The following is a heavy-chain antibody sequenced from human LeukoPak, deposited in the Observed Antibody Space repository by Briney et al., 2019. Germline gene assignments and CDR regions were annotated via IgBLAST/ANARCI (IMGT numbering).Heavy chain of an antibody. CDR1: GGSISSGGYS. D-gene: IGHD3-10*01. V-gene: IGHV4-30-2*01. CDR3: ARDRAYGSGSSRGYYYYGMDV. J-gene: IGHJ6*02. Sequence: SQTLSLTCAVSGGSISSGGYSWSWIRQPPGKGLEWIGYIYHSGSTYYNPSLKSRATISVDRSKNQFSLKLSSVTAADTAVYYCARDRAYGSGSSRGYYYYGMDVWGQGTTVTVSS. CDR2: IYHSGST.